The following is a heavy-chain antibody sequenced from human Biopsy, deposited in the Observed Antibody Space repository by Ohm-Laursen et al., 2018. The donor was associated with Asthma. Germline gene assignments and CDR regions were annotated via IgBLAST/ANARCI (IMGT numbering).Heavy chain of an antibody. Sequence: SLRLSCTDSGFTFDDYAMHWVRQAPGKGLAWVSGISWNSGSIGYADSVKGRFTISRDNAKNSLYLQMNSLRAEDTALYYCAKGEWELLEANFDYWGQGTLVTVSS. CDR1: GFTFDDYA. J-gene: IGHJ4*02. V-gene: IGHV3-9*01. CDR2: ISWNSGSI. D-gene: IGHD1-26*01. CDR3: AKGEWELLEANFDY.